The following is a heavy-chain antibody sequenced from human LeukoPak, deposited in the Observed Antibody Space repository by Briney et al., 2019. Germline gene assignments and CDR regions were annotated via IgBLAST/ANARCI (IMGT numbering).Heavy chain of an antibody. CDR3: ATTTGGCFQH. D-gene: IGHD3-10*01. Sequence: GGSLRLSCAASGFTFSSYAMSWVRQAPGKGLEWVANIKQDGSEKYYVDSVKGRFTISRDNAKNSLYLQMNSLRAEDTAVYYCATTTGGCFQHWGQGTLVTVSS. J-gene: IGHJ1*01. CDR2: IKQDGSEK. CDR1: GFTFSSYA. V-gene: IGHV3-7*01.